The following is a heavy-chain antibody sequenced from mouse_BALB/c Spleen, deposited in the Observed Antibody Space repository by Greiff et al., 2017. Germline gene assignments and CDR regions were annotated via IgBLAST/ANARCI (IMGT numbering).Heavy chain of an antibody. J-gene: IGHJ1*01. CDR2: ITYSGFT. Sequence: VQLKESGPSLVKPSQTLSLTCSVTGDSITSGYWNWIRKFPGNKLEYMGYITYSGFTYYNPSLKSRIPITRDTSKNQYYLQLNSVTTEDTATYYCARPITTVGDWYFDVWGAGTTVTVSS. CDR3: ARPITTVGDWYFDV. CDR1: GDSITSGY. D-gene: IGHD1-1*01. V-gene: IGHV3-8*02.